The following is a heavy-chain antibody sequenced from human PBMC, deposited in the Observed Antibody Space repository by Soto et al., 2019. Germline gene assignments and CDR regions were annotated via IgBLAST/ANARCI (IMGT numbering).Heavy chain of an antibody. CDR1: GGSFSGYY. CDR3: ARVTAAAGTKANFDY. J-gene: IGHJ4*02. V-gene: IGHV4-34*01. D-gene: IGHD6-13*01. CDR2: INHSGST. Sequence: SETLSLTCAVYGGSFSGYYWSWIRQPPGKGLEWIGEINHSGSTNYSPSLKSRVTISVDTSKNQFSLKLSSVTAADTAVYYCARVTAAAGTKANFDYWGQGTLVTVSS.